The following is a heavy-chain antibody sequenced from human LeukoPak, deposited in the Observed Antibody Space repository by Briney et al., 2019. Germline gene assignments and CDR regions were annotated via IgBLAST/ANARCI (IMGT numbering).Heavy chain of an antibody. CDR1: GFTFSSYA. CDR2: ISGSGGST. D-gene: IGHD3-3*01. CDR3: ARATGGYDFWSGYHPNWFDP. Sequence: GGSLRLSCAASGFTFSSYAMSWVRQAPGKGLEWVSAISGSGGSTYYADSVKGRFTISRDNSKNTLYLQMNSLRAEDTAVYYCARATGGYDFWSGYHPNWFDPWGQGTLVTVSS. J-gene: IGHJ5*02. V-gene: IGHV3-23*01.